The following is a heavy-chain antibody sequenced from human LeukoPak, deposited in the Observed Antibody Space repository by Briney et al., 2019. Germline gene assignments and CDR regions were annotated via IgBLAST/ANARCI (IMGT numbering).Heavy chain of an antibody. CDR1: GFTFSSYA. V-gene: IGHV3-30-3*01. Sequence: GGTLRLSCAASGFTFSSYALHWVRQAPGKGLEWVAVISDDGSNKYYADSVKGRFTISRDSSETTLYLQMNSLRAEDTAVYYCGSISGASYGDFWGQGTLVTVSS. CDR3: GSISGASYGDF. D-gene: IGHD1-26*01. J-gene: IGHJ4*02. CDR2: ISDDGSNK.